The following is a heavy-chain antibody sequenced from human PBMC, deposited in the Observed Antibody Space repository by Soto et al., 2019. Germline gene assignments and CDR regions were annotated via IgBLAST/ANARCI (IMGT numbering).Heavy chain of an antibody. D-gene: IGHD3-3*01. Sequence: GGALRLSCSASGFTFSSYAMSWVREAPGKGLEWVSAISGSGGSTYYADSVKGRFTISRDNSKNTLYLQMNSLRAEDTAVYYCANMVDYDFWSGYWSFDYWGQGNLVTVSS. J-gene: IGHJ4*02. CDR3: ANMVDYDFWSGYWSFDY. V-gene: IGHV3-23*01. CDR1: GFTFSSYA. CDR2: ISGSGGST.